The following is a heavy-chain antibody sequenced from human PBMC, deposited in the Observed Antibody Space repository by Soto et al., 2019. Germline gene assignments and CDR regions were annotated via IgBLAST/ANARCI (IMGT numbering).Heavy chain of an antibody. CDR1: GFTFSSYS. D-gene: IGHD6-6*01. J-gene: IGHJ5*02. Sequence: GGSLRLSCAASGFTFSSYSMNWVRQAPGKGLEWVSYISSSSSTIYYVGSVKGRFTISRDNAKNSLYLQMNSLRAEDTAVYYCARDSRIAARPDWFDPWGQGTLVTVSS. CDR3: ARDSRIAARPDWFDP. V-gene: IGHV3-48*01. CDR2: ISSSSSTI.